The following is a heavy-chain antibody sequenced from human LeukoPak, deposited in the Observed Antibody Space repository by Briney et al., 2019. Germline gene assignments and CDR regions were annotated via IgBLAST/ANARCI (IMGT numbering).Heavy chain of an antibody. CDR3: STGDFDSTGFDY. Sequence: PGGSLRLSCAGSGFTFSNAWMNWVRQAPGKGLEWVGRIKSRVNGGTTDYAAPVKGRFTISRDDSKNTVFLQMNSLKTEDTAVYYCSTGDFDSTGFDYWGQGTLVSVSS. D-gene: IGHD3-22*01. CDR1: GFTFSNAW. CDR2: IKSRVNGGTT. J-gene: IGHJ4*02. V-gene: IGHV3-15*07.